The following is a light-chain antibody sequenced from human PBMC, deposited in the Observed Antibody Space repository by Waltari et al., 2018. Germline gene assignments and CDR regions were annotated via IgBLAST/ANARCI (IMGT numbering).Light chain of an antibody. Sequence: EIVLTQSPDTQSLYPGERATLSCRANQSVRSNSLAWYQQKPAQAPRLLIYDASSRNTGIQDKFSGSGSGTDFTLTISRLGPEDFAVYYCQQYGSSPYTFGQGTKVDIK. V-gene: IGKV3-20*01. CDR3: QQYGSSPYT. J-gene: IGKJ2*01. CDR2: DAS. CDR1: QSVRSNS.